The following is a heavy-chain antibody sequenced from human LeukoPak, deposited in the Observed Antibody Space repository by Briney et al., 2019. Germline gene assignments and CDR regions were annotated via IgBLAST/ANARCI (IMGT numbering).Heavy chain of an antibody. CDR1: GFAFSTYA. CDR3: ANEIRPNDY. Sequence: PGGSLRLSCAASGFAFSTYAMHWVRQAPGKGLEWVAVISYDGSVKYYADSVKGRFTISRDNSKNTLYLQMNSLRAEDTAVYYCANEIRPNDYWGQGTQVTVSS. J-gene: IGHJ4*02. CDR2: ISYDGSVK. D-gene: IGHD4-17*01. V-gene: IGHV3-30-3*02.